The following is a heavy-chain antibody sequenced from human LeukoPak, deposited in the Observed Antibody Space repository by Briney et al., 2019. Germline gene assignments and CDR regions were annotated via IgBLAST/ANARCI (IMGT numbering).Heavy chain of an antibody. CDR3: ARSVGRSGYVDY. D-gene: IGHD5-12*01. V-gene: IGHV5-51*01. CDR1: GYSFTNYW. CDR2: IYPGDSDT. Sequence: PGESLKISCKGSGYSFTNYWIGWVRQMPGKGLEYMGVIYPGDSDTRYSPSFQGQVTISADRSISTAYLQWSSLKASDTAMYYCARSVGRSGYVDYWGQGTLVTVSS. J-gene: IGHJ4*02.